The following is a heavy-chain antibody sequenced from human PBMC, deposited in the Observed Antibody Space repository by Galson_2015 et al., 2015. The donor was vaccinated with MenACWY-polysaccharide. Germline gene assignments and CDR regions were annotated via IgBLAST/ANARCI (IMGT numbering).Heavy chain of an antibody. CDR1: GSRFSNSG. J-gene: IGHJ3*02. CDR2: IQYDGSNK. Sequence: SLRLSCAASGSRFSNSGMHWVRQAPGKGLEWVAVIQYDGSNKVYADSVKGRFTISRDNSKNTVFLEMNTLGVEDKAVYYCAREGSRIVFHAFDIWGQGTMVTVSS. CDR3: AREGSRIVFHAFDI. D-gene: IGHD2-2*01. V-gene: IGHV3-33*01.